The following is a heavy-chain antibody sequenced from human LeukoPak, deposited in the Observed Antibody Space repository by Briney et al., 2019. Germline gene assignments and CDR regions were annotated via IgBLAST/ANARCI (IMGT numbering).Heavy chain of an antibody. Sequence: GASVKVSCKASVGTFSSYAISWVRQAPGQGLEWMGRIIPIFGTANYAQKFQGRVTITTDESTSTAYMELSSLRSEDTAVYYCAREQTPLPAPDAFDIWGQGTMVTVSS. D-gene: IGHD4-23*01. V-gene: IGHV1-69*05. CDR2: IIPIFGTA. CDR1: VGTFSSYA. CDR3: AREQTPLPAPDAFDI. J-gene: IGHJ3*02.